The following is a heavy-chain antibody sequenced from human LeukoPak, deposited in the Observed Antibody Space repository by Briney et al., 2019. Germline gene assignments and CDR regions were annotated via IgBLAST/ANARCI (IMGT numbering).Heavy chain of an antibody. CDR3: AKSNGYGLIDI. CDR1: GGSITSYY. J-gene: IGHJ3*02. CDR2: IYSSGST. D-gene: IGHD3-22*01. Sequence: PSETLSLTCTVSGGSITSYYWSWIRQPAGKGLEWIGRIYSSGSTNYNPSLKSRVTISVDTSKNQFSLKLNSVTAADTAVYYCAKSNGYGLIDIWGQGTMVTVSS. V-gene: IGHV4-4*07.